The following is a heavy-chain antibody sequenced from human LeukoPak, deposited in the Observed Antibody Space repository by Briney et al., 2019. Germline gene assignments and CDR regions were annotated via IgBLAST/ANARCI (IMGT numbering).Heavy chain of an antibody. CDR3: ARVLFWSGHFIDY. V-gene: IGHV4-30-4*01. D-gene: IGHD3-3*01. CDR1: GDSISSGDYY. Sequence: SETLSLTCTVSGDSISSGDYYWCWIRQPPGKGLEWVGYIYYGGSTSYNPSLKSRVTLSVDTSKNQFSLKLSSVPAADTAVYYCARVLFWSGHFIDYSGQGILVTVSS. CDR2: IYYGGST. J-gene: IGHJ4*02.